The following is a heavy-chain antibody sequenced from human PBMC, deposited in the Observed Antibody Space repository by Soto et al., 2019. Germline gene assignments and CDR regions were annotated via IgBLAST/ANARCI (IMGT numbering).Heavy chain of an antibody. Sequence: SVKVSCKASGFTFTSSAMQWVRQARGQRLEWIGWIVVGSGNTNYAQKFQERVTITRDMSTSTAYMELSSLRSEDTAVYYCAADIRATVTTFDYWGQGTLVTVSS. CDR3: AADIRATVTTFDY. V-gene: IGHV1-58*02. CDR2: IVVGSGNT. CDR1: GFTFTSSA. D-gene: IGHD4-17*01. J-gene: IGHJ4*02.